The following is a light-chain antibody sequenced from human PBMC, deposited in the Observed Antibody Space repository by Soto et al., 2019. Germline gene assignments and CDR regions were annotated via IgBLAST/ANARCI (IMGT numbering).Light chain of an antibody. Sequence: EIVLTQSPGTLSLSPGERATLSCRASQSVPKDYLAWYQHKPGQAPRLLIHDASSRATGIPDRFSGSGSGTDFTLTISRLEPEDFAVYYCQQCSISPLTFGGGTRWIS. J-gene: IGKJ4*01. CDR2: DAS. V-gene: IGKV3-20*01. CDR1: QSVPKDY. CDR3: QQCSISPLT.